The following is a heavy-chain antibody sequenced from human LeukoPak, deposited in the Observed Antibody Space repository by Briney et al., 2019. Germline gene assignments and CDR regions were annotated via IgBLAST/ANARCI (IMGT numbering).Heavy chain of an antibody. CDR2: IIPIFGTA. D-gene: IGHD2-2*03. CDR1: GCTFSSYA. CDR3: ARDRGYCSSTSCHAFGY. V-gene: IGHV1-69*05. J-gene: IGHJ4*02. Sequence: SVKISCKASGCTFSSYAISWVRQAPGQGLEWMGGIIPIFGTANYAQKFQGRVTITTDESTSTAYMELSSLRSEDTAVYYCARDRGYCSSTSCHAFGYWGQGTLVTVSS.